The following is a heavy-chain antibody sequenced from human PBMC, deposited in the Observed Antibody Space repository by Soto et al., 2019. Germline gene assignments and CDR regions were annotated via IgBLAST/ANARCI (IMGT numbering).Heavy chain of an antibody. D-gene: IGHD6-6*01. Sequence: SVKVSCTASGVTFSSYAISWVAQAPGQGLEWMRGIFLIYGTANYAQTFQGRVTITADESRSTAYMQLSSLRSEDTAVYYCARDKIGREQLGEDYWGQ. CDR1: GVTFSSYA. J-gene: IGHJ4*01. V-gene: IGHV1-69*13. CDR2: IFLIYGTA. CDR3: ARDKIGREQLGEDY.